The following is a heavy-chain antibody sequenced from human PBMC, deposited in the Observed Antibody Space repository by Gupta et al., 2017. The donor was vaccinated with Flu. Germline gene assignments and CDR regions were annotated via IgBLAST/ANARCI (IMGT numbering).Heavy chain of an antibody. CDR1: GGSINVFSFF. V-gene: IGHV4-31*03. CDR3: ARRGTYYFDF. D-gene: IGHD1-7*01. Sequence: CSVSGGSINVFSFFWAWIRQVPEKGLEWIGYVHSSGNTYYNPSLRSRLMMSIDTAKNEFSLEMTSLTAADTAMYYCARRGTYYFDFWGQGALVTVSS. CDR2: VHSSGNT. J-gene: IGHJ4*02.